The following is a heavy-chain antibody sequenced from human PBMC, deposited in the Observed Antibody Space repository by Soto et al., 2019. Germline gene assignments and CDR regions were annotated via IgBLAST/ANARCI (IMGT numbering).Heavy chain of an antibody. V-gene: IGHV1-18*01. Sequence: ASVKVSCKASGYTFTSYGISWVRQAPGQGLEWMGWISAYNGNANYAQKLQGRVTMTTDTSTSKAYMELRSLRSDDTAVYYCARDHSSDCSSTSCSYGMDVWGQGTKVTVSS. CDR2: ISAYNGNA. D-gene: IGHD2-2*01. CDR3: ARDHSSDCSSTSCSYGMDV. CDR1: GYTFTSYG. J-gene: IGHJ6*02.